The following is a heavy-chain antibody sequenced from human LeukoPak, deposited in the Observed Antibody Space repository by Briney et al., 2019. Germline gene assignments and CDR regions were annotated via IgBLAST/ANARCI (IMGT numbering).Heavy chain of an antibody. J-gene: IGHJ4*02. CDR3: AKDDGDFWSGSKNNRPIDY. V-gene: IGHV3-7*03. Sequence: PGGSLRLSCAASGFTFTNYWMSWVRQAPGKGLEWVASIKQDASDKYYVDSVKGRFTISRDNAKNSLFLQMISLRAEDTAVYYCAKDDGDFWSGSKNNRPIDYWGQGTLVTVSS. CDR1: GFTFTNYW. CDR2: IKQDASDK. D-gene: IGHD3-3*01.